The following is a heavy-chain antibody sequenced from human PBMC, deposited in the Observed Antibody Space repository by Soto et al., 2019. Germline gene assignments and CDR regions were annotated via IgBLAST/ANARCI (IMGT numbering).Heavy chain of an antibody. Sequence: EVQLLESGGGLVQPGGSLRLSCAASGFSFSSYAMSWVRQAPGKGLEWVSVISGSGGSTYYADSVKGRFTVSRDNSKNTLYLQMNSLRAEDTAIYYCAKEGVACTFGYFDYWGQGTLVSVSS. J-gene: IGHJ4*02. D-gene: IGHD2-8*01. CDR2: ISGSGGST. CDR1: GFSFSSYA. V-gene: IGHV3-23*01. CDR3: AKEGVACTFGYFDY.